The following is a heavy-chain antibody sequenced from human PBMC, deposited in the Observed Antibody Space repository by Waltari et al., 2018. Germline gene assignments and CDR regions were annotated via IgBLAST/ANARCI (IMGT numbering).Heavy chain of an antibody. J-gene: IGHJ6*02. CDR1: GGSFSGYY. Sequence: QVQLQQWGAGLLKPSETLSLTCAVYGGSFSGYYWSWIRQPPGKGLEWIGEINHSGSTNYNPSLKSRVTISVDTSKNQFSLKLSSVTAADTAVYYCARGLYYYGSGSYYTPYYYGMDVWGQGTTVTVSS. V-gene: IGHV4-34*01. D-gene: IGHD3-10*01. CDR3: ARGLYYYGSGSYYTPYYYGMDV. CDR2: INHSGST.